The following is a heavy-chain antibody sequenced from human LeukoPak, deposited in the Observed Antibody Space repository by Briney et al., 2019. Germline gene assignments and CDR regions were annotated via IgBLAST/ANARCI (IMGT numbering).Heavy chain of an antibody. J-gene: IGHJ4*02. CDR1: GGSISNYY. CDR3: ARAAGRDTTSGLDIDY. CDR2: ISTSGST. Sequence: SQTLSLTCTVSGGSISNYYWNWIRQPAGKGLEWIGRISTSGSTKYNPSLKSRVIVSVNTSKNQFSLKLSSVTAADTAVYYCARAAGRDTTSGLDIDYWGQGTLVTVSS. D-gene: IGHD1-26*01. V-gene: IGHV4-4*07.